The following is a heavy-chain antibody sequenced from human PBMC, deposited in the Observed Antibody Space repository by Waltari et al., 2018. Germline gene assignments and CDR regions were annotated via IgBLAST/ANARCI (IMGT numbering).Heavy chain of an antibody. J-gene: IGHJ4*02. D-gene: IGHD3-10*01. V-gene: IGHV4-38-2*01. CDR3: ARTPGNVLLCFGELNYFDH. CDR2: IYHSGGI. Sequence: QVALQGSGPGLVKPSDTLSLTCAVSGYSISSRSSWVWIRQHPGTGLVWVGSIYHSGGIYYNTAPKSRVIISVDTSKNKISLKRMTVTAAETAVYYCARTPGNVLLCFGELNYFDHWGQGTLVTVSS. CDR1: GYSISSRSS.